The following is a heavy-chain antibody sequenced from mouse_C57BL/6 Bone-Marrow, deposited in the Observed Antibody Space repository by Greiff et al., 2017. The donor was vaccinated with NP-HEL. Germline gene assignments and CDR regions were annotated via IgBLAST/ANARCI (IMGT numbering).Heavy chain of an antibody. CDR1: GFTFSSYG. J-gene: IGHJ2*01. Sequence: VQLQESGGDLVKPGGSLKLSCAASGFTFSSYGMSWVRQTPDKRLAWVATISSGGSYTSYPDSVKGRFTISRDNAKNTLYLQMSSLKSEDTAMYYCARHYYSNYFDYWGQGTTLTVSS. V-gene: IGHV5-6*01. CDR3: ARHYYSNYFDY. CDR2: ISSGGSYT. D-gene: IGHD2-5*01.